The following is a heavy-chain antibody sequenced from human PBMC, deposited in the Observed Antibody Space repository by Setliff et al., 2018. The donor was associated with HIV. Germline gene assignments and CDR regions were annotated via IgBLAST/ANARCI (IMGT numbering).Heavy chain of an antibody. CDR3: AITSRGYSLQRGGAFDI. J-gene: IGHJ3*02. V-gene: IGHV1-69*13. CDR2: IIPAFGTA. D-gene: IGHD3-22*01. CDR1: GGTFSASG. Sequence: SVKVSCKASGGTFSASGFSWVRQAPGQGLEWMGGIIPAFGTADYAQKFQGRVTITADASTSTAYMELSSLRSEDTAVYYCAITSRGYSLQRGGAFDIWGQGTLVTVSS.